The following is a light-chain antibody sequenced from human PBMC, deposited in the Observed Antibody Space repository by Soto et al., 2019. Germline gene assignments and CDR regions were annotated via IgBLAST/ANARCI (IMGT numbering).Light chain of an antibody. CDR2: GAS. CDR1: QNVRSS. V-gene: IGKV3-15*01. Sequence: VMTQSPATLSLSPGERATLSCRASQNVRSSLAWFQQRPGQPPRLLIHGASTRATGVPARFSGSGSGTEFTLTISGLRSEDSATYYCQQYNAWPPLITFGPGTKVDLK. J-gene: IGKJ3*01. CDR3: QQYNAWPPLIT.